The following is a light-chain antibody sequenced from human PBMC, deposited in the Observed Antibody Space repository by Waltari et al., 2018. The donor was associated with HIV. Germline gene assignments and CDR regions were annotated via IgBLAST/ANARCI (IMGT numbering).Light chain of an antibody. CDR3: CSYAGGPFV. J-gene: IGLJ1*01. Sequence: QSALTQPASVSGSPGQSVNMSCTGTSSDVGKYDFVSWYQHNPGQAPHPIIYDVTTRPSGVSLRFSGSKSGNTASLTISGLQAEDEANYYCCSYAGGPFVFGSGT. CDR2: DVT. V-gene: IGLV2-23*02. CDR1: SSDVGKYDF.